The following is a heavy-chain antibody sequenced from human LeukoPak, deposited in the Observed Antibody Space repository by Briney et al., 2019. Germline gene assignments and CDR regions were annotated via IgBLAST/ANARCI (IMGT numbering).Heavy chain of an antibody. CDR2: ISGHAGST. CDR1: GFTFSSYA. CDR3: AKDGVYCSGGSCYVVNRGYFDY. V-gene: IGHV3-23*01. Sequence: GGSLRLSCAASGFTFSSYAMSWVRQAPGKGLEWVSAISGHAGSTYYADSVRGRFTISRDSSKNTLYLQMNSLRAEDTAVYYCAKDGVYCSGGSCYVVNRGYFDYWGQGTLVTVSS. J-gene: IGHJ4*02. D-gene: IGHD2-15*01.